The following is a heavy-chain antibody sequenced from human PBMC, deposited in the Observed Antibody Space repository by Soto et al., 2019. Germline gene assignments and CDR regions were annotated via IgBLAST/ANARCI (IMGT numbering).Heavy chain of an antibody. D-gene: IGHD2-15*01. CDR2: IYYSGST. CDR1: GGSISSYY. V-gene: IGHV4-59*01. Sequence: SETLSLTCTVSGGSISSYYWSWIRQPPGKGLEWIGYIYYSGSTNYNPSLKSRVTISVDTSKNQFSLKLSSVTAADTAVYYCAREVEVVVAATQGNWFDPWGQGTLVTVSS. CDR3: AREVEVVVAATQGNWFDP. J-gene: IGHJ5*02.